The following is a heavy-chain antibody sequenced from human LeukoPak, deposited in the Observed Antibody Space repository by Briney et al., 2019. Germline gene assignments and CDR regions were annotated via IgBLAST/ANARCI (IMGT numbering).Heavy chain of an antibody. D-gene: IGHD2-8*01. Sequence: GASVKVSCKASGGTFSSYAISWVRQAPGQGLEWMGGIIPIFGTANYAQKFQGRVTITADESTSTAYMELSSLRSEDTAVYYCARDGMVYATDAFDTWGQGTMVTVSS. CDR2: IIPIFGTA. CDR1: GGTFSSYA. V-gene: IGHV1-69*13. CDR3: ARDGMVYATDAFDT. J-gene: IGHJ3*02.